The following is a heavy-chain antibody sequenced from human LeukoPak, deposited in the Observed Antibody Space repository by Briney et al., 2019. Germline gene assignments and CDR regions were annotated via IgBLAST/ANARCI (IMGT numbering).Heavy chain of an antibody. J-gene: IGHJ4*02. Sequence: GASVKVSCKASGGTFSSYAISWVRQAPGQGLEWMGWINPKSGGTNYAQKFQGRVTMTRDTSISTAYMELSRLTSDDTAVYYCARRGSIGYSFDYWGQGTLVTVSS. D-gene: IGHD5-18*01. V-gene: IGHV1-2*02. CDR2: INPKSGGT. CDR3: ARRGSIGYSFDY. CDR1: GGTFSSYA.